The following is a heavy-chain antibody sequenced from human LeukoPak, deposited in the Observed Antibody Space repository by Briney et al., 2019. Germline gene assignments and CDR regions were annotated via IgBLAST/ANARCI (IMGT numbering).Heavy chain of an antibody. CDR2: IIPIFGTA. V-gene: IGHV1-69*01. Sequence: SASDSCKASGGTFSSYAISWVRQAPGQGLEWMGGIIPIFGTANYAQKFQGRVTITADESTSTAYMELSSLRSEDTAVYYCAREAEGANNPYQFDYWGQGTLVTVSS. D-gene: IGHD1-26*01. J-gene: IGHJ4*02. CDR1: GGTFSSYA. CDR3: AREAEGANNPYQFDY.